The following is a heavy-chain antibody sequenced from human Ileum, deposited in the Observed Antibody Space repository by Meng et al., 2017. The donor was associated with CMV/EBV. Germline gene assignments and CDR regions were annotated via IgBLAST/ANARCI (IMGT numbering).Heavy chain of an antibody. CDR1: GFSLSPSGVG. CDR2: IYWNDDK. CDR3: AHRLPYRMSMDV. D-gene: IGHD2-2*02. V-gene: IGHV2-5*01. Sequence: SGPTLVKPTQTLTLTCTFSGFSLSPSGVGVGWIRQPPGKALEWLALIYWNDDKRYSPSLKSRLTITKDTSKNQVVLTMTNMDPVDTATYDSAHRLPYRMSMDVWGQGTTVTVSS. J-gene: IGHJ6*02.